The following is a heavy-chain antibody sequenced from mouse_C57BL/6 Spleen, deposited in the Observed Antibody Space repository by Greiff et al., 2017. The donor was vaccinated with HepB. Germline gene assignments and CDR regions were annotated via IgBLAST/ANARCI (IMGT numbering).Heavy chain of an antibody. CDR1: GYAFSSSW. Sequence: QVQLQQSGPELVKPGASVKISCKASGYAFSSSWMNWVKQRPGKGLEWIGRIYPGDGDTNYNGKFKGKATLTADKSSSTAYMQLSSLTSEDSAVYFCARAINTWVFDYWGQGTTLTVSS. CDR2: IYPGDGDT. J-gene: IGHJ2*01. V-gene: IGHV1-82*01. CDR3: ARAINTWVFDY.